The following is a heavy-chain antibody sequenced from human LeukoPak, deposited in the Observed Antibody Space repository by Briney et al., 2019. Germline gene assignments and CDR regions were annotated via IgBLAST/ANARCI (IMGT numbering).Heavy chain of an antibody. Sequence: SETLSLTCTVSGGSISSYYWSWIRQPPGKGLEWIGYIYYSGSTNYNPSLKSRVTISVGTSKNQFSLKLSSVTAADTAVYYCARDFSGSRTDDAFDIWGQGTMVTVSS. CDR1: GGSISSYY. V-gene: IGHV4-59*01. D-gene: IGHD1-26*01. CDR3: ARDFSGSRTDDAFDI. J-gene: IGHJ3*02. CDR2: IYYSGST.